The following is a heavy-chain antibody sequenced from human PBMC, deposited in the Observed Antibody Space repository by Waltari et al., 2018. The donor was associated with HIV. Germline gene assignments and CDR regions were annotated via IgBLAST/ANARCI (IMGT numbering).Heavy chain of an antibody. CDR2: ISGSGGST. J-gene: IGHJ4*02. Sequence: EVQLLESGGGLVQPGGSLRLSCAASGLTFSRYSMSWVRPAPGKGLEWVSAISGSGGSTYYADSVKGRFTISRDNSKNTLYLQMNSLRAEDTAVYYCAKGEGQWPPFLHYWGQGTLVTVSS. D-gene: IGHD6-19*01. V-gene: IGHV3-23*01. CDR1: GLTFSRYS. CDR3: AKGEGQWPPFLHY.